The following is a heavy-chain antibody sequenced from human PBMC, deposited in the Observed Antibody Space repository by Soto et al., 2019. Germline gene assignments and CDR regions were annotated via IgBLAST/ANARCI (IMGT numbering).Heavy chain of an antibody. D-gene: IGHD3-10*01. CDR1: GFTFSSYG. CDR3: AKDLVSAISFPADMVRGVSYYYGMDV. V-gene: IGHV3-30*18. Sequence: GGSLRLSCAASGFTFSSYGMHWVRQAPGKGLEWVAVISYDGSNKYYADSVKGRFTISRDNSKNTLYLQMNSLRAEDTAVYYCAKDLVSAISFPADMVRGVSYYYGMDVWGQGTTVTVSS. J-gene: IGHJ6*02. CDR2: ISYDGSNK.